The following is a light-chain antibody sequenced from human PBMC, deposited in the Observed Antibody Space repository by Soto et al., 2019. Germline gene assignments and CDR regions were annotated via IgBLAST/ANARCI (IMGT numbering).Light chain of an antibody. CDR2: EVS. CDR1: SSDVGSYNR. Sequence: SHPASVSGSPGQSVALSCTGTSSDVGSYNRVSWYQQPPGAAPKLMIYEVSNRPSGVPDRFSGSKSGNTASLTISGLQAEDEADYYCNSYTGSSTYVFGTGTKVTVL. J-gene: IGLJ1*01. V-gene: IGLV2-18*02. CDR3: NSYTGSSTYV.